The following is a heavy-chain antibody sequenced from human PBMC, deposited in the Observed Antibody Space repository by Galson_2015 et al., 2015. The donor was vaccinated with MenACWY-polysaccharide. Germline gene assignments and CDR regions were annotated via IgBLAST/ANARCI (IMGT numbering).Heavy chain of an antibody. J-gene: IGHJ4*02. D-gene: IGHD3-10*01. V-gene: IGHV3-33*01. CDR2: IWYDGSNT. CDR3: ASDRRQNYYGSGSTKIFEVVV. Sequence: SLRLSCAPSGLTFRNYGMHWVRQAPGKGLEWVAIIWYDGSNTFYADSVKGRFTTSRDNSKNTLFLQMNSLRAEDTALYYCASDRRQNYYGSGSTKIFEVVVWGQGTLVTVSS. CDR1: GLTFRNYG.